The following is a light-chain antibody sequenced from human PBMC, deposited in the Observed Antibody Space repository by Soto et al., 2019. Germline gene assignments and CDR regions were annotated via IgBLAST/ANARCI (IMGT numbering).Light chain of an antibody. CDR3: SSYTSSSTLDVV. Sequence: QSALTQPASVSGSPGQSITISCTGTRSDVGRYNYVSWYQQHPGKAPKLMIYEVSNRPSGVSNRFSGSKSGNTASLTISGLQAEDEADYYCSSYTSSSTLDVVFGGGTKLTVL. CDR1: RSDVGRYNY. V-gene: IGLV2-14*01. J-gene: IGLJ2*01. CDR2: EVS.